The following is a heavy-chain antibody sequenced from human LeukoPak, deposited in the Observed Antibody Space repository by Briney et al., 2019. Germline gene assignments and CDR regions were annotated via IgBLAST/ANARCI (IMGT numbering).Heavy chain of an antibody. CDR2: IKQDGSKK. Sequence: PGGSLRLSCVASGFPFSSYWMTWVRQAPGKGLEWVANIKQDGSKKSYVDSVKGRFTISRDNAKNSLYLQMNSLRDEDTAVYYCAGHNPGARPYYFDYWGQGTLVTVSS. CDR1: GFPFSSYW. V-gene: IGHV3-7*01. J-gene: IGHJ4*02. D-gene: IGHD1-1*01. CDR3: AGHNPGARPYYFDY.